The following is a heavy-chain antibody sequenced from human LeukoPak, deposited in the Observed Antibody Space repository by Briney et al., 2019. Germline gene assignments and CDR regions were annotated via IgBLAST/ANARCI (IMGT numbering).Heavy chain of an antibody. D-gene: IGHD3-22*01. V-gene: IGHV7-4-1*02. CDR3: ARVPTYYYDSLYFDY. Sequence: ASVKVSCKASGYTFTSYAVNWVRQAPGQGLEWMGWINTNTGNPTYAQGFTGRFVFSLDTSVSTAYLQISSLKAEDTAVYYCARVPTYYYDSLYFDYWGQGTLVTVSS. CDR2: INTNTGNP. CDR1: GYTFTSYA. J-gene: IGHJ4*02.